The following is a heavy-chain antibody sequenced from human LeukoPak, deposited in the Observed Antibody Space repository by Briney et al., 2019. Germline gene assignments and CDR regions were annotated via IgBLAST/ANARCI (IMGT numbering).Heavy chain of an antibody. D-gene: IGHD5-12*01. CDR2: ISASGGTI. Sequence: GGSLRLSCAASGFTFSSYAMSWVRQAPGKGLEWASAISASGGTIYYADSVKGRFTIPRDNSKNTLYLQMNSLRAEDTAVYYCAKEEGYDFAFFDYWGQGILVTVSS. J-gene: IGHJ4*02. V-gene: IGHV3-23*01. CDR3: AKEEGYDFAFFDY. CDR1: GFTFSSYA.